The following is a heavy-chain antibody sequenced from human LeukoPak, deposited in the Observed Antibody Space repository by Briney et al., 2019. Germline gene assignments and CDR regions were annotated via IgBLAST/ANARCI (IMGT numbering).Heavy chain of an antibody. CDR1: GYTFTAHY. CDR2: IDPNSGGT. Sequence: GASLKVSCMASGYTFTAHYIHWVRQAPGQGLEWMGWIDPNSGGTNYAQKFLGSVTMTGDTSINTAFMELSRLRSDDTAIYYCARGRGTTMVRGVITNYFDLWGRGSLVTVSS. CDR3: ARGRGTTMVRGVITNYFDL. J-gene: IGHJ2*01. V-gene: IGHV1-2*02. D-gene: IGHD3-10*01.